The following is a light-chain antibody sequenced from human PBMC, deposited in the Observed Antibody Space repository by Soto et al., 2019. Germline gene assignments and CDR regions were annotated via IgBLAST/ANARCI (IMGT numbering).Light chain of an antibody. J-gene: IGKJ4*01. V-gene: IGKV1-8*01. CDR2: AAS. Sequence: AIRMTQSPSSFSASTGDRVTITCRASQGISSYLAWYQQKPGKAPKLLIYAASTLQSGVPSRFSGSGSGTDFTLTISCLQSEEFATYYCQQYDSYPHTFGGGTKVEIK. CDR3: QQYDSYPHT. CDR1: QGISSY.